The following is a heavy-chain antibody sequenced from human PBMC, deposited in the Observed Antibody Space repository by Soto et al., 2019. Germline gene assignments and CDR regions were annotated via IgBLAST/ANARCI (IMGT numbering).Heavy chain of an antibody. Sequence: QLQLQESGSRLVKSSQTLSLTCTVSVDSMTSGDYSWSWIRQPPGKGLEWLGYIYRTGNTHYSPSLKSRVSISQDRSKNQFSLELTSVTAADTAVYYCARGDYQYSIDYSGQGTLVTVSS. V-gene: IGHV4-30-2*01. CDR2: IYRTGNT. J-gene: IGHJ4*02. CDR3: ARGDYQYSIDY. D-gene: IGHD2-2*01. CDR1: VDSMTSGDYS.